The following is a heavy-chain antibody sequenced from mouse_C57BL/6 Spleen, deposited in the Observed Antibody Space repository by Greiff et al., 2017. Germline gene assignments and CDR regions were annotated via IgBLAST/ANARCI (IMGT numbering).Heavy chain of an antibody. Sequence: EVKLVESGPGLVKPSQSLSLTCSVTGYSITSGYYWNWIRQFPGNKLEWMGYISYDGSNNYNPSLKNRISITRDTSKNQFFLKLNSVTTEDTATYYCARGNYGSSYELWYFDVWGTGTTVTVSS. CDR2: ISYDGSN. J-gene: IGHJ1*03. D-gene: IGHD1-1*01. V-gene: IGHV3-6*01. CDR1: GYSITSGYY. CDR3: ARGNYGSSYELWYFDV.